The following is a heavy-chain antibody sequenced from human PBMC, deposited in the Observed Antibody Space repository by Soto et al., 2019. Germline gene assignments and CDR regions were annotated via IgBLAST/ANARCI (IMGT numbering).Heavy chain of an antibody. CDR2: IYYSGST. Sequence: ETLSLTCTVSGGSISSSSYYWGWIRQPPGKGLEWIGSIYYSGSTYYNPSLKSRVTISVDTSKNQFSLKLSSVTAADTAVYYCAGQTGDNWNVEYDYYYGQDVWGQGSTVTVSS. CDR3: AGQTGDNWNVEYDYYYGQDV. J-gene: IGHJ6*02. V-gene: IGHV4-39*01. D-gene: IGHD1-20*01. CDR1: GGSISSSSYY.